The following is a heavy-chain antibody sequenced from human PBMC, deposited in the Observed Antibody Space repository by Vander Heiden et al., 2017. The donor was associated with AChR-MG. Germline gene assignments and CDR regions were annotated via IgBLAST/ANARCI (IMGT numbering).Heavy chain of an antibody. CDR2: IYYSGST. D-gene: IGHD6-13*01. V-gene: IGHV4-39*01. Sequence: QLQLQESGPGLVKPSETLSLPCTVSGGSISSSSYYWGWIRRPPGKGLEWIGSIYYSGSTYYNPSLKSRVTISVDTSKNQFSLKLSSVTAADTAVYYCARQPGIIAAAGTGWGQGTLVTVSS. J-gene: IGHJ4*02. CDR1: GGSISSSSYY. CDR3: ARQPGIIAAAGTG.